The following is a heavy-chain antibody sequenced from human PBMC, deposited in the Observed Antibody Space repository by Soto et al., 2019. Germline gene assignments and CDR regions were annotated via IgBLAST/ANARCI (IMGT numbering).Heavy chain of an antibody. CDR2: MNPNSGNT. Sequence: QVQLVQSGAEVKKPGASVKVSCKASGYTFTSYDINWVRQATGQGLEWMGWMNPNSGNTGYAQKFQAIVTITRKTTKSTAYMELSSLGSEDTAEYYCARPKGSYYYGMDVWGQGTTVTVSS. V-gene: IGHV1-8*01. CDR1: GYTFTSYD. CDR3: ARPKGSYYYGMDV. J-gene: IGHJ6*02.